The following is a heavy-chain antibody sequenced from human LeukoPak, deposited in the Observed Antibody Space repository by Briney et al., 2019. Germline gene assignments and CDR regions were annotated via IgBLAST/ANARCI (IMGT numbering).Heavy chain of an antibody. CDR2: IYYSGST. D-gene: IGHD2-21*02. CDR3: ARTYCGGDCYFSPRAVVPGDWYFDL. V-gene: IGHV4-59*08. J-gene: IGHJ2*01. CDR1: GGSISSYY. Sequence: SETLSLTCTVSGGSISSYYWSWIRQPPGKGLEWIGYIYYSGSTNYNPSLKSRVTISVDTSKNQFSLKLSSVTAADTAVYYCARTYCGGDCYFSPRAVVPGDWYFDLWGRGTLVTVSS.